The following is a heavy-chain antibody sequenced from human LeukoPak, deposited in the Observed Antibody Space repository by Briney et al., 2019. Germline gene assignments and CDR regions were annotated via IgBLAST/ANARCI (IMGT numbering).Heavy chain of an antibody. CDR3: ARGGSGWYYFDY. CDR2: IDGSGGNT. Sequence: GGSLRLSCAASGFTFNSYAMSWVRQGPGKGLEWVSAIDGSGGNTYYADSVKGRFTISRDNSKNTLYLQMNSLRAEDTAVYYCARGGSGWYYFDYWGQGTLVTVSS. CDR1: GFTFNSYA. V-gene: IGHV3-23*01. D-gene: IGHD6-19*01. J-gene: IGHJ4*02.